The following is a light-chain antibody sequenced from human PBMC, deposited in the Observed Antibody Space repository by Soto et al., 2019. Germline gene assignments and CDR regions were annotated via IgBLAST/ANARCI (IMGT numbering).Light chain of an antibody. CDR1: QNIRNW. J-gene: IGKJ5*01. V-gene: IGKV1-12*01. CDR3: QQADTFPIT. Sequence: DIQMTQSPSTLCASVGDSVTITCRASQNIRNWLAWYQQKPGKAPKFLIYAASSLQSGVPSRFSGSGFGTDFTLTISSLQPEDSAIYYCQQADTFPITFGQGTRLEIK. CDR2: AAS.